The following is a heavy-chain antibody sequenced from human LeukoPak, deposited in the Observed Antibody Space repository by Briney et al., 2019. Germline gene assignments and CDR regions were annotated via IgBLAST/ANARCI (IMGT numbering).Heavy chain of an antibody. V-gene: IGHV3-30*02. CDR3: VRDGSSWGNFDY. CDR2: IRYDGSNQ. J-gene: IGHJ4*02. Sequence: PGESLRLSCAASGFTFSTYDMHWVRQAPGKGLEWVAFIRYDGSNQYYADSVKGRFTISRDNAKNSLYLQMNSLRTEDTAVYYCVRDGSSWGNFDYWGQGTLVSVSS. D-gene: IGHD7-27*01. CDR1: GFTFSTYD.